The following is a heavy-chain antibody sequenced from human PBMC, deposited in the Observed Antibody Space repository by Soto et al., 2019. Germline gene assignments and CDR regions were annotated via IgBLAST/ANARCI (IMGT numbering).Heavy chain of an antibody. D-gene: IGHD3-22*01. V-gene: IGHV3-72*01. J-gene: IGHJ4*02. CDR1: GFTLSDHY. Sequence: EVQLVASGGGLVQPGGSLRLSCAASGFTLSDHYMDWVRQAPGKGLEWVGRTRNKANGYTTEYAASVKGRFTISRDDSKNSLYLQMNSLKTEDTAVYYCARGDSSGYNNYWGQGTPVTVSA. CDR3: ARGDSSGYNNY. CDR2: TRNKANGYTT.